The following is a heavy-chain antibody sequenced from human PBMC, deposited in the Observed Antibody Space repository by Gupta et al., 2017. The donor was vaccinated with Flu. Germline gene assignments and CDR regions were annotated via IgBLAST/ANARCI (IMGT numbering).Heavy chain of an antibody. D-gene: IGHD5-12*01. CDR3: ARAAGRGYSYEDS. CDR1: GDSINTVGYY. V-gene: IGHV4-31*03. Sequence: QVQLPESGPGLVKPSQPLPLTCTVAGDSINTVGYYWSWIRQRPGQGLEWSGYISYSGDTFLNPSLKGRVGLSIDTSKNQFSLKVRSVTAADTAVYYCARAAGRGYSYEDSWGQGTLVTVSS. CDR2: ISYSGDT. J-gene: IGHJ4*02.